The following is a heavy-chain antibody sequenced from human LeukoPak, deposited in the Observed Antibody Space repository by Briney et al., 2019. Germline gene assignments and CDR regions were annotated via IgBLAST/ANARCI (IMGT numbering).Heavy chain of an antibody. CDR2: IIPIFGTA. J-gene: IGHJ4*02. CDR3: ARQYYYGSGSYYHFDY. V-gene: IGHV1-69*05. Sequence: GSSVKVSCEASGGTFSSYAISWVRQAPGQGLEWMGGIIPIFGTANYAQKFQGRVTITTDESTSTAYMELSSLRSEDTAVYYCARQYYYGSGSYYHFDYGGQGPLVTVSS. D-gene: IGHD3-10*01. CDR1: GGTFSSYA.